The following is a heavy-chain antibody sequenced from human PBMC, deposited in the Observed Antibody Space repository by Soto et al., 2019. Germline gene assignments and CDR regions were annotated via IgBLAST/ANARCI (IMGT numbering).Heavy chain of an antibody. J-gene: IGHJ6*02. CDR1: GGTFSSYA. D-gene: IGHD2-15*01. V-gene: IGHV1-69*12. Sequence: QVQLVQSGAEVKKPGSSVKVSCKASGGTFSSYAISWVRQAPGQGLEWMGGIIPIFGTADYAQKFQGRVTITADESTSTADMELSSLRSDDTAVYYCASVETQRYFYGMDVWGQGTTVTVSS. CDR3: ASVETQRYFYGMDV. CDR2: IIPIFGTA.